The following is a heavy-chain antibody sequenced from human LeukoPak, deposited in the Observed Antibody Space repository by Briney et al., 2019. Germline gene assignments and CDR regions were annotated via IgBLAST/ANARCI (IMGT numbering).Heavy chain of an antibody. CDR3: AKDRGIISDY. D-gene: IGHD3-10*01. J-gene: IGHJ4*02. CDR2: LSGSGDST. Sequence: SPLSGSGDSTYYADSVKGRFTISRDNSKNTLYLQMNSLRVEDTAVYYCAKDRGIISDYWGQGTLVTVSS. V-gene: IGHV3-23*01.